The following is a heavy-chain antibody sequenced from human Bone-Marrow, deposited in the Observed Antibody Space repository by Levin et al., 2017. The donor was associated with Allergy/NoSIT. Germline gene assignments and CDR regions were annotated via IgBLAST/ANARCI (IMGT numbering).Heavy chain of an antibody. CDR2: INHSGST. V-gene: IGHV4-34*01. Sequence: SQTLSLTCAVYGGSLSGYYWSWIRQPPGKGLEWIGEINHSGSTNYSPSLTSRVTISLDTSKNQFSLRLSSVTAADTAVYYCAREVTVTTVVTSPFDYWGRGTLVTVSS. CDR3: AREVTVTTVVTSPFDY. D-gene: IGHD4-23*01. J-gene: IGHJ4*02. CDR1: GGSLSGYY.